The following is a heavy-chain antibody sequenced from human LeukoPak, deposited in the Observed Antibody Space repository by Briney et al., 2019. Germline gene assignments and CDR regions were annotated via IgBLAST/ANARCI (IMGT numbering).Heavy chain of an antibody. CDR3: ARGTIRSSTSCYFY. CDR2: MNPNSGNT. D-gene: IGHD2-2*01. J-gene: IGHJ4*02. CDR1: GYTFTGYY. V-gene: IGHV1-8*02. Sequence: ASVKVSCKASGYTFTGYYMHWVRQAPGRGLEWMGWMNPNSGNTGYAQKFQGRVIMTRNTSISTAYMELSSLRSEDTAVYYCARGTIRSSTSCYFYWGQGTLVTVSS.